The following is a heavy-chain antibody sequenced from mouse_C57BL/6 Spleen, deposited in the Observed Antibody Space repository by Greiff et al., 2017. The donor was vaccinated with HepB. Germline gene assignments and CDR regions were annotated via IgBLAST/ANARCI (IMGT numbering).Heavy chain of an antibody. CDR1: GYTFTDYE. CDR2: IDPETGGT. V-gene: IGHV1-15*01. CDR3: TTITTVVAFDY. Sequence: QVQLKESGAELVRPGASVTLSCKASGYTFTDYEMHWVKQTPVHGLEWIGAIDPETGGTAYNQKFKGKAILTADKSSSTAYMALRSLTSEDSAVYYCTTITTVVAFDYWGQGTTLTVSS. J-gene: IGHJ2*01. D-gene: IGHD1-1*01.